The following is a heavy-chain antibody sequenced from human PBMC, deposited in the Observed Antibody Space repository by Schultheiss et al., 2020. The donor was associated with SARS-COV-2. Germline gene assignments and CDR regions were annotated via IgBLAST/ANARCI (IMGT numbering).Heavy chain of an antibody. Sequence: GGSLRLSCAASGFTVSSNYMSWVRQAPGKGLEWVSVISGSGGSTYYADSVKGRFTISRDNSKNTLYLQMNSLRAEDTAVYYCAKRERRDGYNLMDYWGQGTLVTVSS. CDR3: AKRERRDGYNLMDY. D-gene: IGHD5-24*01. V-gene: IGHV3-23*01. CDR1: GFTVSSNY. CDR2: ISGSGGST. J-gene: IGHJ4*02.